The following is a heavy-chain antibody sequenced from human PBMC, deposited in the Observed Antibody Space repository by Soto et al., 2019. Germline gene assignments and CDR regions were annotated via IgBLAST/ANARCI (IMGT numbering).Heavy chain of an antibody. Sequence: EVQLVESGGGLVQPGGSLRLSCAASGFTFSSYIMHWVRQTPGKGLVWVSRITTDGSTTTYADSVRGRFTISRDNAKNTLYLQMNSLSAEDTAVYYCARGREWVIFASWGQGTLVTVSS. CDR3: ARGREWVIFAS. CDR1: GFTFSSYI. CDR2: ITTDGSTT. J-gene: IGHJ4*02. V-gene: IGHV3-74*01. D-gene: IGHD3-3*01.